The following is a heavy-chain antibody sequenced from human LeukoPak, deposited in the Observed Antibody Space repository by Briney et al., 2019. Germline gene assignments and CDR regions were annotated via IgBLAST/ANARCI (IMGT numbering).Heavy chain of an antibody. CDR1: GGSISSSSYF. D-gene: IGHD6-19*01. CDR2: IYYSGST. J-gene: IGHJ4*02. CDR3: ARFGGWYDHFDY. Sequence: SETLSLTCTVSGGSISSSSYFWGWIRQPPGKGLEWIGSIYYSGSTYYNPSLKSRVTISVDTSKNQFSLKLSSVTAADTAVYYCARFGGWYDHFDYWGQGTLVTVSS. V-gene: IGHV4-39*07.